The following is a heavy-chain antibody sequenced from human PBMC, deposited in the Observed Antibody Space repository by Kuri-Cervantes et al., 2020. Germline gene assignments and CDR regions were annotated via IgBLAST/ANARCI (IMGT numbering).Heavy chain of an antibody. CDR3: ARDSYYYDSSGYLDY. J-gene: IGHJ4*02. V-gene: IGHV1-2*02. CDR2: INPNNGGT. Sequence: ASVKVSCKASGYTFTDYYIHWVRQAPGQGLEWMGWINPNNGGTKYAQKFQGRVTMTRDTSISTAYMELSRLRSDDTAVYYCARDSYYYDSSGYLDYWGQGTLVTVSS. D-gene: IGHD3-22*01. CDR1: GYTFTDYY.